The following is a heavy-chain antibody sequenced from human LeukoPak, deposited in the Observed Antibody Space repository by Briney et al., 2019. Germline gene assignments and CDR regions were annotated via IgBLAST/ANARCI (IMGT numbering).Heavy chain of an antibody. V-gene: IGHV3-30*18. CDR2: ISFDGSNK. D-gene: IGHD3-10*01. J-gene: IGHJ4*02. CDR3: AKDPLNYGSGTYFDY. Sequence: PGRSLRLSCAASGFTFSSSGMYWVRQAPGKGLEWVAVISFDGSNKYYADSVEGRFTISRDNSKNTLYLQMNSLRAEDTAVYYCAKDPLNYGSGTYFDYWGQGTLVTVSS. CDR1: GFTFSSSG.